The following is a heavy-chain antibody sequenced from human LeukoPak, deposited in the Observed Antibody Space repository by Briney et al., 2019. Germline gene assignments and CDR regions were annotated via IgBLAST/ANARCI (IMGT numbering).Heavy chain of an antibody. Sequence: ASVKVSCKVSGYTLTELSMHWVRQAPGKGLEWMGGFDPEDGETTYAQKFQGRVTMTEDTSTDTAYMELSSLRSEDTAVYYCATTQDYYDSSGPDAFDIWGQGTMVTVSS. CDR2: FDPEDGET. D-gene: IGHD3-22*01. CDR1: GYTLTELS. CDR3: ATTQDYYDSSGPDAFDI. V-gene: IGHV1-24*01. J-gene: IGHJ3*02.